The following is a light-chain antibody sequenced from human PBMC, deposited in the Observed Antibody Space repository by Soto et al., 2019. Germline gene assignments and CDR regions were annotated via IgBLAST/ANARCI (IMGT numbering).Light chain of an antibody. CDR3: QQYGNSPT. Sequence: IVLTLSPGTVSLSPGERATLSCRASQSVSRSDLAWYQHKPGQSPRLLIYGTSSRATGIPDRFSGSGSGTGFTLTISRLEPEDSAVYYCQQYGNSPTFGGGTKVDIK. J-gene: IGKJ4*01. CDR2: GTS. CDR1: QSVSRSD. V-gene: IGKV3-20*01.